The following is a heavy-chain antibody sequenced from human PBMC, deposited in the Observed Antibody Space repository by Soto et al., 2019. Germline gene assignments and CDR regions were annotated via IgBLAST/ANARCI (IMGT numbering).Heavy chain of an antibody. Sequence: GGSLRLSCAASGFTFDDYAMHWVRQAPGKGLEWVSGISWNSGSIGYADSVKGRFTISRDNAKNSLYLQMNSLRAEDTALYYCAKDPGIFGEGYWGQGTLVTVSS. J-gene: IGHJ4*02. V-gene: IGHV3-9*01. CDR1: GFTFDDYA. CDR3: AKDPGIFGEGY. CDR2: ISWNSGSI. D-gene: IGHD3-10*01.